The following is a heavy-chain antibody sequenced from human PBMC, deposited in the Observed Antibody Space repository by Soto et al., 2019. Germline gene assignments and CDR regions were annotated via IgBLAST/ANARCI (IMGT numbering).Heavy chain of an antibody. D-gene: IGHD2-2*01. V-gene: IGHV1-69*08. CDR2: ILPIFGIA. CDR3: AREDRDRETGLVPAAIDGMDV. J-gene: IGHJ6*02. CDR1: GGTFSRYS. Sequence: QVQLVQSGAEVKKPGSSVKVSCKASGGTFSRYSITWVRQAPGHGLEWIGRILPIFGIASYAQKFKGRVTITADESTSTAYMELSSLRSDDTAVYYCAREDRDRETGLVPAAIDGMDVWGQGTTVTVSS.